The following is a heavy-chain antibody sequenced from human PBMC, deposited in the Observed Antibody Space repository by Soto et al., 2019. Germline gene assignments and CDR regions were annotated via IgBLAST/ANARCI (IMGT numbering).Heavy chain of an antibody. CDR2: ISGSGDNT. J-gene: IGHJ4*02. CDR3: AKDPLTVTPYFDY. Sequence: PGGSMTLPSAAFGFTFSNYAMSWVRQAPGKGLEWVSTISGSGDNTDYVDSVKGRFTISRDNSKNTLYLQMNSLRAEDTAVYYCAKDPLTVTPYFDYWGQGTLVTSPQ. V-gene: IGHV3-23*01. D-gene: IGHD4-17*01. CDR1: GFTFSNYA.